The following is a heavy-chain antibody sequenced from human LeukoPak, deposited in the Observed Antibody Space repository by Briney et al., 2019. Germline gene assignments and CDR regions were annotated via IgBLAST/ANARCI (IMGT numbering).Heavy chain of an antibody. Sequence: GASVKVSCKASGYTFTGYYMNWVRQAPGQGLEWMGWINPNSGATNYAQKFQGRVTMTSDTSISTTYMELSRLRSDDTAVYSCARDYGSGSYSSEFDYWGQGTLVTVSS. CDR3: ARDYGSGSYSSEFDY. CDR1: GYTFTGYY. V-gene: IGHV1-2*02. CDR2: INPNSGAT. J-gene: IGHJ4*02. D-gene: IGHD3-10*01.